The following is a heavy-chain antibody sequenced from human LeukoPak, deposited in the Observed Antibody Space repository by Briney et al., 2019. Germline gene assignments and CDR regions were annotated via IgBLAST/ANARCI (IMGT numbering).Heavy chain of an antibody. V-gene: IGHV1-46*01. D-gene: IGHD7-27*01. CDR3: ARATNCYYYYGMDV. Sequence: ASVKVSFKTSAYTFTSYYIHLVRQAPGQGHEWMGIINPSSGATNYAQKFLGRVTMTRDMSTSTVYMELSSERSEDTAVYYCARATNCYYYYGMDVWGQGTTVTVSS. CDR2: INPSSGAT. J-gene: IGHJ6*02. CDR1: AYTFTSYY.